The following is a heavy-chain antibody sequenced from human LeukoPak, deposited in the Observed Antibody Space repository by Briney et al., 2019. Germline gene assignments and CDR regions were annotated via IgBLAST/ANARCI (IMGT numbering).Heavy chain of an antibody. Sequence: GRPLRLSCAASGYTFRSYAEHGLRQAPGKGLEGVAAISYDGSNKYYADSVKGRFTISRDNSKNTQYLQMNSLRAEDTAVYYCARDPYYYDSSGYLSLDYWGQGTLVTVSS. V-gene: IGHV3-30*04. CDR1: GYTFRSYA. CDR2: ISYDGSNK. D-gene: IGHD3-22*01. CDR3: ARDPYYYDSSGYLSLDY. J-gene: IGHJ4*02.